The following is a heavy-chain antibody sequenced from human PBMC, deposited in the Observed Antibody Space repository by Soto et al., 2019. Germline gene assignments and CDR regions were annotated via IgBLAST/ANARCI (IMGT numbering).Heavy chain of an antibody. CDR3: GRHAPYWAGMDV. J-gene: IGHJ6*02. CDR1: GGSISSYY. D-gene: IGHD2-15*01. Sequence: QVQLQESGPGQVKPSETLSLTCTVSGGSISSYYWSWFRQPPGRGLEWIGYIYYSGSTSYSHSLNSPLTLASNPPKAHFSRMLSSVTAAAPALYYCGRHAPYWAGMDVWGQGTKVTLCS. V-gene: IGHV4-59*08. CDR2: IYYSGST.